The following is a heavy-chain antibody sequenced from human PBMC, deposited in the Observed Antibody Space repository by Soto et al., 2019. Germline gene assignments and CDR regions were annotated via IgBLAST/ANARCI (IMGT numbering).Heavy chain of an antibody. D-gene: IGHD4-17*01. CDR3: ARDALYGDYSWTFDY. CDR2: IYYSGST. V-gene: IGHV4-59*01. CDR1: GGSISSYY. Sequence: SETLSLTCTVSGGSISSYYWSWIRQPPGKGLEWIGYIYYSGSTNYNPSLKSRVTISVDTSKNQFSLKLSSVTAAGTAVYYCARDALYGDYSWTFDYWSQGTLVTVSS. J-gene: IGHJ4*02.